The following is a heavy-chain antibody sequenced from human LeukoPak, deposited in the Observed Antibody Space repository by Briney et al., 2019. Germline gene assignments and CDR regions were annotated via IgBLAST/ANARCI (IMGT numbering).Heavy chain of an antibody. Sequence: GASVKVPCNASRYTFTGYYMHWVRQAPGQGLEWMGWINPNSGGTTYAQKFQGRVTMTRDTSISTAYMELSRLRSDDTAVYYCARGPIVVVPAAMFDYYYYYYYMDVWGKGTTVTVSS. J-gene: IGHJ6*03. CDR3: ARGPIVVVPAAMFDYYYYYYYMDV. CDR1: RYTFTGYY. V-gene: IGHV1-2*02. D-gene: IGHD2-2*01. CDR2: INPNSGGT.